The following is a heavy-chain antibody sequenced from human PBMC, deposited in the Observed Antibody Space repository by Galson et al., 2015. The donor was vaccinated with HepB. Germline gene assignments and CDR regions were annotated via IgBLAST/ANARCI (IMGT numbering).Heavy chain of an antibody. V-gene: IGHV3-11*01. J-gene: IGHJ4*02. CDR3: AREGAGLSSGWYNPNDY. CDR1: GFTFSDYY. CDR2: ISSSGSTI. D-gene: IGHD6-19*01. Sequence: FLRLSCAASGFTFSDYYMSWIRQAPGKGLEWVSYISSSGSTIYYADSVKGRFTISRDNAKNSLYLQMNSLRAEDTAVYYCAREGAGLSSGWYNPNDYWGQGTLVTVSS.